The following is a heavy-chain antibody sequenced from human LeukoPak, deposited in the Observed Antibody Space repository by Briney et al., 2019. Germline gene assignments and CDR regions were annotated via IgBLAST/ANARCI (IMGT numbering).Heavy chain of an antibody. V-gene: IGHV3-23*01. CDR2: TSSSYAGT. CDR1: GFTLCTYA. D-gene: IGHD2-21*01. CDR3: AKAPVTSCRGAYCYPFDS. J-gene: IGHJ4*02. Sequence: GGPLRLSCAASGFTLCTYAMSWVRHTPGKGLEWVAATSSSYAGTYHAHSVRGRYTISRDNSKNTLYLQMNSLRAEDEAVYFCAKAPVTSCRGAYCYPFDSWGQGTLVTVSS.